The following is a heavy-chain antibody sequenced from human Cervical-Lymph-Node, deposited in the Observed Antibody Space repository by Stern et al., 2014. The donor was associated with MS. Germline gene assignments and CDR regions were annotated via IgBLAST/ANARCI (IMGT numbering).Heavy chain of an antibody. V-gene: IGHV1-69*09. J-gene: IGHJ5*02. CDR2: IIPILGLP. D-gene: IGHD2-15*01. Sequence: VQLVQSGAEVKKPGSSVNVSCKASGGTFSRSYAITWMRQAPGQGLEWMGRIIPILGLPNYAPKFQGRVTITADSSTSTAYMELSSLRSEDTAVYYCARGVVSNRAAATLHNLFDPWGQGTLVTVSS. CDR1: GGTFSRSYA. CDR3: ARGVVSNRAAATLHNLFDP.